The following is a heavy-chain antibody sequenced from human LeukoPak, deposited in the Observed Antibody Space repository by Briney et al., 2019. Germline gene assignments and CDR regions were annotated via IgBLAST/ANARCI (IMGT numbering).Heavy chain of an antibody. CDR2: IYYSGST. J-gene: IGHJ4*02. D-gene: IGHD6-13*01. Sequence: SETLSLTCTVSGGSISSGDYYWSWIRQPPGKGLEWIGYIYYSGSTYYNPSHKSRVTISVDTSKNQFSLKLSSVTAADTAVYYCARLSSSSWYYFDYWGQGTLVTVSS. CDR1: GGSISSGDYY. CDR3: ARLSSSSWYYFDY. V-gene: IGHV4-30-4*02.